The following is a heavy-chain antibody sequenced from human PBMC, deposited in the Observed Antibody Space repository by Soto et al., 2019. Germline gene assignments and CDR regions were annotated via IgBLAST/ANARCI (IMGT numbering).Heavy chain of an antibody. Sequence: GSLRLACSACVVHFTSYTINWVRQAPGKRLEWLSSISSSGYIFSTDSVRGRFTISRDNAKNSVYLQINSLRAEDTAVYFCARDCRGGSCYPGMDVWGQGLTV. CDR3: ARDCRGGSCYPGMDV. V-gene: IGHV3-21*01. CDR2: ISSSGYI. D-gene: IGHD2-15*01. J-gene: IGHJ6*02. CDR1: VVHFTSYT.